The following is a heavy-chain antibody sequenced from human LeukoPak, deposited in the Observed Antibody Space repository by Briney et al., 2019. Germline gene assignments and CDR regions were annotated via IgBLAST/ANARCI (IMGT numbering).Heavy chain of an antibody. CDR3: ARGQGRTVVIPGY. CDR2: FDPEDGET. V-gene: IGHV1-24*01. CDR1: GYTLTELS. D-gene: IGHD4-23*01. J-gene: IGHJ4*02. Sequence: ASVKVSCKVSGYTLTELSMHWVRQAPGKGLEWMGGFDPEDGETIYAQKFQGRVTMTRNTSISTAYMELSSLRSEDTAVYYCARGQGRTVVIPGYWGQGTLVTVSS.